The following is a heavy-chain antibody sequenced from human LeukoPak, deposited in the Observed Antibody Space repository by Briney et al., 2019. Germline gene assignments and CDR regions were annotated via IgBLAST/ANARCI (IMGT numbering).Heavy chain of an antibody. CDR3: ASSLRKMATISGTPYFDY. Sequence: SVEVSCKASGGTFSSYAISWVRQAPGQGLEWMGGIIPIFGTANYAQKFQGRVTITTDESTSTAYMELSSLRSEDTAVYYCASSLRKMATISGTPYFDYWGQGTLDTVSS. D-gene: IGHD5-24*01. CDR2: IIPIFGTA. CDR1: GGTFSSYA. J-gene: IGHJ4*02. V-gene: IGHV1-69*05.